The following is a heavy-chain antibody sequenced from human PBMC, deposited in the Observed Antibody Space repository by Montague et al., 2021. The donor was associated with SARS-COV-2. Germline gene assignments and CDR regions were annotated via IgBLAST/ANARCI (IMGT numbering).Heavy chain of an antibody. CDR1: GGSFSDYY. D-gene: IGHD3-16*01. CDR2: VDHRGGS. Sequence: SETLSLTCAVYGGSFSDYYWTWIRQAPGKGLEWIGEVDHRGGSSYNPSLQSRLTISVDRSKNQFSLRLTSVTAADTAVYYCARGQVTVFGGLIMLPAAGPLDSWGLGTKVTVSS. V-gene: IGHV4-34*01. CDR3: ARGQVTVFGGLIMLPAAGPLDS. J-gene: IGHJ3*02.